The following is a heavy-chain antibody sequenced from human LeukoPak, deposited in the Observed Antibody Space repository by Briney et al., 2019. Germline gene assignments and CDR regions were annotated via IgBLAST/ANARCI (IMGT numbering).Heavy chain of an antibody. V-gene: IGHV3-23*01. CDR3: ARELPDYYYGMDV. J-gene: IGHJ6*02. D-gene: IGHD2-2*01. CDR1: GFTFSSSA. CDR2: ISNNGGYT. Sequence: GGSLRLSCAASGFTFSSSAMSWVRQAPGKGLEWVSAISNNGGYTYYADSVQGRFTISRDNSKSTLCLQMNSLRAEDTAVYYCARELPDYYYGMDVWGQGTTVTVSS.